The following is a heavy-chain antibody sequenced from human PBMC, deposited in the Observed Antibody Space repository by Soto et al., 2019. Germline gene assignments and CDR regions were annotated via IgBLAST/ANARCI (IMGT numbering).Heavy chain of an antibody. D-gene: IGHD2-2*01. V-gene: IGHV3-13*04. Sequence: EVQLVESGGGLVQPGGSLRLSCAASGFTFSSYDMHWVRQATGKGLEWVSAIGTAGDTYYPGSVKGRFTISRENAKNSLYLQMTSLRAGATAVYYCARGACSSTSCSICDYWGQGTLVTVSS. J-gene: IGHJ4*02. CDR3: ARGACSSTSCSICDY. CDR2: IGTAGDT. CDR1: GFTFSSYD.